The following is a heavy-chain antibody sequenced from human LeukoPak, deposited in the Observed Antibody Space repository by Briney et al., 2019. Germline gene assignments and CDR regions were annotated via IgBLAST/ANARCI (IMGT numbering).Heavy chain of an antibody. D-gene: IGHD6-13*01. CDR1: GGSISSGAYY. J-gene: IGHJ3*02. CDR2: IYYSGST. V-gene: IGHV4-61*08. Sequence: SETLSLTCTVSGGSISSGAYYWSWIRQPPGKGLEWIGYIYYSGSTNYNPSLKSRVTISVDTSKNQFSLKLSSVTAADTAVYYCARDNWPAHSSSSRGGAFDIWGQGTMVTVSS. CDR3: ARDNWPAHSSSSRGGAFDI.